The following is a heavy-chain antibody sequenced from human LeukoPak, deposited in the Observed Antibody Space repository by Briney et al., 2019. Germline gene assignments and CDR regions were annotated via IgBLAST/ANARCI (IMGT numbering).Heavy chain of an antibody. CDR3: AKDRGAVGYFWDS. V-gene: IGHV3-23*01. D-gene: IGHD5-18*01. CDR2: ISASGSST. CDR1: GFSYSNYV. J-gene: IGHJ4*02. Sequence: GGSLTLSRAASGFSYSNYVMTWVRQTPRKGLEWVSAISASGSSTYYAASVKGRFTISRDNSKNTLYLQIDSLRAEDAALYYCAKDRGAVGYFWDSWDQGTLVIVSS.